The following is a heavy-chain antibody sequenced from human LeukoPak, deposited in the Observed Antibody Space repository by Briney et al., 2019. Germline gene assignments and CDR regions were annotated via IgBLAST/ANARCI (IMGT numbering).Heavy chain of an antibody. CDR3: AREWGRREGRIVVVPAAPFDP. CDR1: GGTFSSYA. V-gene: IGHV1-69*13. CDR2: IIPIFGTA. D-gene: IGHD2-2*01. J-gene: IGHJ5*02. Sequence: SVKVSCTASGGTFSSYAISWVRQAPGQGLEWMGGIIPIFGTANYAQKFQGRVTITADESTSTAYMELSSLRSEDTAVYYCAREWGRREGRIVVVPAAPFDPWGQGTLVTVSS.